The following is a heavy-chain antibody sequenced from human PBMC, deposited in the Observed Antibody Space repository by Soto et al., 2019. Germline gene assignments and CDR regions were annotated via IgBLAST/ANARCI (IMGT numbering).Heavy chain of an antibody. CDR3: AKVAESGVVVEYFDS. CDR2: ISSSGRRT. CDR1: GLTFANFG. D-gene: IGHD3-3*01. V-gene: IGHV3-23*01. Sequence: GSLRLSCGTSGLTFANFGMGWVRQAPGKGLYWVSGISSSGRRTYYADSVKGRFTISRDNSKNTLYLQMDSLRGDDTAVYYCAKVAESGVVVEYFDSWGQGALVTVSS. J-gene: IGHJ4*02.